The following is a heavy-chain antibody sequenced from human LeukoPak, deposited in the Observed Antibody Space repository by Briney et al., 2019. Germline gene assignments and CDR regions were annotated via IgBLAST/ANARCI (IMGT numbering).Heavy chain of an antibody. J-gene: IGHJ3*02. CDR1: GFTFSSYG. V-gene: IGHV3-30*18. CDR3: AKNLYDYVWGSYRYSLGAFDI. Sequence: PGGSLRLSCAASGFTFSSYGMHWVRQAPGKGLEWVAVISYDGSNKYYADSVKGRFTISRDNSKNTLYLQMNSLRAEDTAVYYCAKNLYDYVWGSYRYSLGAFDIWGQGTMVTVSS. CDR2: ISYDGSNK. D-gene: IGHD3-16*02.